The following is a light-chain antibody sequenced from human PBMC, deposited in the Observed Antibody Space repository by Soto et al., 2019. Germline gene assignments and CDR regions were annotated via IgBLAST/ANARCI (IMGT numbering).Light chain of an antibody. Sequence: ETVMTQSPVTLSVSPGERATLSCRASQSVSSSLAWYQQKPGQAPRLLIYGASTRAIGVPARFSGSGSGTEFTLTISSLQSEDFAVYYCQQYYSTPITFGQGTRLEI. CDR2: GAS. J-gene: IGKJ5*01. V-gene: IGKV3-15*01. CDR3: QQYYSTPIT. CDR1: QSVSSS.